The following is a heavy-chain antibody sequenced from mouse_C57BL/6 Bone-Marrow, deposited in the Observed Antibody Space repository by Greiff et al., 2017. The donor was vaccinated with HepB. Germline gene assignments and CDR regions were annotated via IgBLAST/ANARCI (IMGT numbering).Heavy chain of an antibody. CDR1: GFTFSNYW. D-gene: IGHD6-1*01. CDR2: IRLKSDNYAT. J-gene: IGHJ3*01. CDR3: TVPSSFAY. V-gene: IGHV6-3*01. Sequence: EVNLVESGGGLVQPGGSMKLSCVASGFTFSNYWMNWVRQSPEKGLEWVAQIRLKSDNYATHYAESVKGRFTISRDDSKSSVYLQMNNLRAEDTGIYYCTVPSSFAYWGQGTLVTVSA.